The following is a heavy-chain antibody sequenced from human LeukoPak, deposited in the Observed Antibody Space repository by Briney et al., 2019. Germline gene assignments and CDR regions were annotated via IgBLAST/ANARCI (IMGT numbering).Heavy chain of an antibody. D-gene: IGHD4-17*01. CDR2: ISGSGGST. CDR3: AKLEASVTTHFDY. Sequence: SGGSLRLSCAASGFTLSSYAMSWVRQAPGKGLEWVSAISGSGGSTYYADSVKGRFTISRDNSKNTLYLQMNSLRAEDTAVYYCAKLEASVTTHFDYWGQGTLVTVSS. CDR1: GFTLSSYA. J-gene: IGHJ4*02. V-gene: IGHV3-23*01.